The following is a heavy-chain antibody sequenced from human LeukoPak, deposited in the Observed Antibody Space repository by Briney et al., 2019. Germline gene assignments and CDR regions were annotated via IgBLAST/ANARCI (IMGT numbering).Heavy chain of an antibody. CDR3: ARDAAGTLSFDY. Sequence: SETLSLTCAVSGYSISSGYYWGWIRQPPGKGLEWIGSIYHSGSTYYNPSLKSRVTISVDTSKNQFSLKLSSVTAADTAVYHCARDAAGTLSFDYWGQGTLVTVSS. V-gene: IGHV4-38-2*02. CDR1: GYSISSGYY. J-gene: IGHJ4*02. D-gene: IGHD6-19*01. CDR2: IYHSGST.